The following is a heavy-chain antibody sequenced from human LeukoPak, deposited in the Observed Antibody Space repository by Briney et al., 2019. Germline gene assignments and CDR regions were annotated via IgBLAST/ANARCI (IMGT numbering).Heavy chain of an antibody. D-gene: IGHD2-2*02. V-gene: IGHV1-8*01. CDR2: MNPNSGNT. Sequence: ASVKVSCKASGYTFTSYDINWVRQATGQGLEWMGWMNPNSGNTGYAQKFQGRVTMTRNTSISTAYMELSSLRSEDTAVYYCARGPYPYELLYRGDDWFDRWGQGTLVTVSS. J-gene: IGHJ5*02. CDR3: ARGPYPYELLYRGDDWFDR. CDR1: GYTFTSYD.